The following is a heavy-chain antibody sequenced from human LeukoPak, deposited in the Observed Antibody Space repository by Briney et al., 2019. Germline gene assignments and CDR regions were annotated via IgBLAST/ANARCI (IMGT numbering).Heavy chain of an antibody. J-gene: IGHJ4*02. V-gene: IGHV3-23*01. CDR2: ISGSGDNT. Sequence: GGTLRLSCAASGFSFRTYGMSWVRQAPGKRLEWVSGISGSGDNTHNADFVKGRFTISRDNSKNTLYLQMNSLRAEDTAVYYCAKDGNSGTYYSIDYWGQGTLVTVSS. D-gene: IGHD1-26*01. CDR1: GFSFRTYG. CDR3: AKDGNSGTYYSIDY.